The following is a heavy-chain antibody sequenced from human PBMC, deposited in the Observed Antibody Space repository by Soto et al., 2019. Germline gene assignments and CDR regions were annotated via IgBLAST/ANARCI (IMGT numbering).Heavy chain of an antibody. V-gene: IGHV1-18*01. J-gene: IGHJ4*02. CDR2: ISAYNGNT. D-gene: IGHD2-2*01. CDR3: ARDTSNYFDV. Sequence: ASVKVSCKASGYTFTSYGISWVRQAPGQGLEWMGWISAYNGNTNYVPKFQGRITMTTDTSTSTAYMELRSLRSDDTALYFCARDTSNYFDVWGQGPPVTV. CDR1: GYTFTSYG.